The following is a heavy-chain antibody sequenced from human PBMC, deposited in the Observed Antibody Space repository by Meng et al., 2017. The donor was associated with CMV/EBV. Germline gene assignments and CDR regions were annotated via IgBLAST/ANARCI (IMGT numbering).Heavy chain of an antibody. J-gene: IGHJ6*02. V-gene: IGHV3-15*01. CDR2: IKSKTDGGTT. Sequence: GESLKISCAASGFTFSNAWMSWVRQAPGKGLEWVGRIKSKTDGGTTDYAAPVKGRFTISRDDSKNTLYLQMNSLKTEDTAVYYCTTDRHIVVVPAAIYYGMDVWGQGTTVTVS. CDR3: TTDRHIVVVPAAIYYGMDV. D-gene: IGHD2-2*01. CDR1: GFTFSNAW.